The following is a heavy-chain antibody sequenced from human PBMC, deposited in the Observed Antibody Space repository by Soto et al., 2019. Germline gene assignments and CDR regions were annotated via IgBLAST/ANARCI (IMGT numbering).Heavy chain of an antibody. J-gene: IGHJ4*02. CDR1: GGTFSSYA. V-gene: IGHV1-69*13. CDR2: IIPIFGTA. Sequence: GASVKVSCKASGGTFSSYAISWVRQAPGQGLEWMGRIIPIFGTANYAQKFQGRVTITADESTSTAYMELSSLRSEDTAVYYCARVSHGRFYGDQLGYFDYWGQGTLVTVSS. CDR3: ARVSHGRFYGDQLGYFDY. D-gene: IGHD4-17*01.